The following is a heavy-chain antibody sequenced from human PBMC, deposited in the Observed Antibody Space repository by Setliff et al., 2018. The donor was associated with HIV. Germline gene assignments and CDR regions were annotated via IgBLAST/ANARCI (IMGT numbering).Heavy chain of an antibody. V-gene: IGHV1-24*01. D-gene: IGHD4-17*01. Sequence: ASVKVSCKVSGYTLTELSIHWVRQAPRKGLEWMGGFVPEHSETIYAQEFQGRVTMTEDTSTDTAFMELSGLTSEDTAVYYCATRGDLLGRRASTVTVYYYYLDVWGKGTTVTVSS. CDR1: GYTLTELS. CDR2: FVPEHSET. J-gene: IGHJ6*03. CDR3: ATRGDLLGRRASTVTVYYYYLDV.